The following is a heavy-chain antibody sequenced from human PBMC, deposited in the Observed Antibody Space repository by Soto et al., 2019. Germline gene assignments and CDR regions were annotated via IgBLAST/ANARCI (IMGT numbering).Heavy chain of an antibody. J-gene: IGHJ4*02. D-gene: IGHD2-15*01. CDR1: GYTFTSYG. Sequence: QVQLVQSGAEVKKPGASVKVSCKASGYTFTSYGISWVRQAPGQGLEWMGWISAYNGNTNYAQKLQGRVTMTTDTSTSTADMELRSRRSDDTAVYYCARDLKGYCSGGSCYAWYYFDYWGQGTLVTVSS. CDR3: ARDLKGYCSGGSCYAWYYFDY. V-gene: IGHV1-18*01. CDR2: ISAYNGNT.